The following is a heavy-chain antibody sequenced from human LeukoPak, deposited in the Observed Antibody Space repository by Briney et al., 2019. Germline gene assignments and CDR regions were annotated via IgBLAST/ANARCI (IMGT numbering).Heavy chain of an antibody. CDR1: GGSISSSGYY. Sequence: SETLSLTCTVSGGSISSSGYYWAWIRQPPGKGLEWIRFIYYSGSTNYNPSLKSRVTISVDTSKNQFYMKLSSVTAADTAIYYCARHYYDSSGYIRAFDYWGQGTLVTVSS. CDR3: ARHYYDSSGYIRAFDY. CDR2: IYYSGST. V-gene: IGHV4-61*05. J-gene: IGHJ4*02. D-gene: IGHD3-22*01.